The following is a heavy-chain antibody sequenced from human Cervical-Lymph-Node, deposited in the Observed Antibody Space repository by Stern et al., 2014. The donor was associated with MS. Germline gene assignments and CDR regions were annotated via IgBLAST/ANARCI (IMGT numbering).Heavy chain of an antibody. CDR2: INTNTGHP. D-gene: IGHD5-12*01. CDR3: ARGGASWRYGMDV. J-gene: IGHJ6*02. CDR1: GYSFTNYA. Sequence: QLVQSGSELKKPGASVKVSCKASGYSFTNYAMNWVRQASGQGLEWMGWINTNTGHPTYGQGYTGRFVLSLDTSVSTAYLQISSLKVEDTAVYYCARGGASWRYGMDVWGQGTTVTVSS. V-gene: IGHV7-4-1*02.